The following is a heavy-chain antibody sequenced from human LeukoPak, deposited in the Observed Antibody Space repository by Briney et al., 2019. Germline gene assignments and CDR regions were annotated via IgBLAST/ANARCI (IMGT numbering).Heavy chain of an antibody. D-gene: IGHD3-10*01. CDR2: IYYSGST. V-gene: IGHV4-59*11. CDR1: GGSISSHY. J-gene: IGHJ6*04. CDR3: ARGLWFGELDV. Sequence: SETLSLTCTVSGGSISSHYWSWIRQPPGKGLEWIGYIYYSGSTNYNPSLKSRVTISVDTSKNQFSLKLSSVTAADTAVYYCARGLWFGELDVWGKGTTVTVSS.